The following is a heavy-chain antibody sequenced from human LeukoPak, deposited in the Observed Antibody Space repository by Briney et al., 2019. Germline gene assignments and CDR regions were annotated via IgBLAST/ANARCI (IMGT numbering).Heavy chain of an antibody. CDR2: IYYSGST. J-gene: IGHJ4*02. CDR1: GGSISYHY. CDR3: ARARTDCSGGSCYSDY. D-gene: IGHD2-15*01. V-gene: IGHV4-59*11. Sequence: SETLSLTCTVSGGSISYHYWSWTRQPPGKGLEWIGYIYYSGSTNYNPSLKSRVTISVDTSKNQFSLKLTSVTAADTAVYYCARARTDCSGGSCYSDYWGQGTLVTVSS.